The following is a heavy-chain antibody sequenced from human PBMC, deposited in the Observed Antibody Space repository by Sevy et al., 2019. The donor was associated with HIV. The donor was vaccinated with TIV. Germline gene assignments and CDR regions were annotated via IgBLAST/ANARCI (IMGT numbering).Heavy chain of an antibody. CDR2: INPYGNSV. Sequence: GGSLRLSCAASGFTFSDYYMSWIRQAPGKGLVLVSRINPYGNSVTYADSVRGRFTISRDNAKNTLYLQMSSLRADDTAVYYCARAPADYSTGWSADWGQGTLVTVSS. CDR3: ARAPADYSTGWSAD. J-gene: IGHJ4*02. V-gene: IGHV3-74*01. D-gene: IGHD6-19*01. CDR1: GFTFSDYY.